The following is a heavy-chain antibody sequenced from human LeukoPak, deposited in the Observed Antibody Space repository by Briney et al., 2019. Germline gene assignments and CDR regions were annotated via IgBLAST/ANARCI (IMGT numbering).Heavy chain of an antibody. V-gene: IGHV1-8*03. J-gene: IGHJ3*02. Sequence: WASVKVSCKASGYTFTSYDINWVRQATGQGLEWMGWMNPNSGNTGYAQKFQGRVTITRNTSISTAYMELSSLRSEDTAVYYCARSSSARWAFDIWGQGTMVTVSS. CDR1: GYTFTSYD. D-gene: IGHD6-19*01. CDR3: ARSSSARWAFDI. CDR2: MNPNSGNT.